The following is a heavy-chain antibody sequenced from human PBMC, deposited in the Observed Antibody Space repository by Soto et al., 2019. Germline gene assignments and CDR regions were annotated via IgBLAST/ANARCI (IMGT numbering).Heavy chain of an antibody. Sequence: QVQLVESGGGVVQPGRSLRLSCAASGFTFSSYGMHWVRQAPGKGLEWVAVISYDGSNKYYADSVKGQFTISRDNSKDTLYLQMNSLRGEDTAVYYCAKDRYSNSYGMDVWGQGTTVTVSS. V-gene: IGHV3-30*18. D-gene: IGHD4-4*01. CDR1: GFTFSSYG. CDR3: AKDRYSNSYGMDV. CDR2: ISYDGSNK. J-gene: IGHJ6*02.